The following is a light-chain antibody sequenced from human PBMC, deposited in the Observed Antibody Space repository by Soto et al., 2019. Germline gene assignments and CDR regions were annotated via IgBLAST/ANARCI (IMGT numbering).Light chain of an antibody. CDR1: SYNIGAGYD. CDR2: GNS. Sequence: VLTQPPSVSGAPGQRVTISCTGSSYNIGAGYDVHWYQQLPGTAPKLLIYGNSNRPSGVPDRFSGSKSDTSASLAITGLQAEDEADYYCQSYDSSLSGYVFGTGTKLTVL. J-gene: IGLJ1*01. V-gene: IGLV1-40*01. CDR3: QSYDSSLSGYV.